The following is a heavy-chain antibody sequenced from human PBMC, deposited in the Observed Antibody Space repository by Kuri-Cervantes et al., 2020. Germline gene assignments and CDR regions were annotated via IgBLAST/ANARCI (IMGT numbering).Heavy chain of an antibody. Sequence: SETLSLTCTVSGGSVSSGSYYWSWIRQPPGKGLEWIGYIYYSGSTNYNPSLESRVTISVDTSKNQFSLKLTSVTAADTAVYYCARQVGRVGDQTGWFDPWGQGTLVTVSS. CDR2: IYYSGST. J-gene: IGHJ5*02. CDR1: GGSVSSGSYY. V-gene: IGHV4-61*01. CDR3: ARQVGRVGDQTGWFDP. D-gene: IGHD3-10*01.